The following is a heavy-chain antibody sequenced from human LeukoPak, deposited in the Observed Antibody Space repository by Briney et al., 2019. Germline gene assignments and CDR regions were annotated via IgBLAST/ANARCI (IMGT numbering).Heavy chain of an antibody. CDR3: ARDGGIGLDY. D-gene: IGHD2-21*01. CDR1: GYTFSSYG. V-gene: IGHV3-33*01. J-gene: IGHJ4*02. Sequence: GGSLRLSCVASGYTFSSYGMHWVRQAPGKGLQWVAVIWYDESKKYYTDSVKGRFTISRDVSKNTLYLQMNSLRAEDSAMYYCARDGGIGLDYWGQGTLVTVSS. CDR2: IWYDESKK.